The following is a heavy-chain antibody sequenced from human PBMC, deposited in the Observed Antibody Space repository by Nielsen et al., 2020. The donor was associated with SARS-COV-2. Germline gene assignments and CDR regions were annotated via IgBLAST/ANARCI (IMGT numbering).Heavy chain of an antibody. CDR2: FDPEDGET. CDR3: ARRRYFDL. J-gene: IGHJ4*02. V-gene: IGHV1-24*01. CDR1: GYTLTELS. Sequence: ASVKVSCKVSGYTLTELSMHWVRQAPGKGLEWMGGFDPEDGETIYAQKFQGRVTMTRDTSTSTVYMELRSLRSEDTAVYSCARRRYFDLWGQGTLVTVSS.